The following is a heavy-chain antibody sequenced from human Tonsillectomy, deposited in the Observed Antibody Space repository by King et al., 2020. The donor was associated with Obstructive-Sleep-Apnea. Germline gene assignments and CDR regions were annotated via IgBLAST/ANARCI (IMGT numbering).Heavy chain of an antibody. CDR1: TDSISSFR. Sequence: QLQESGPGLVKPSETLSLTCSVSTDSISSFRWSWIRQPPGKGLEWIGYISDIGSTNYRPSLKSRVTISVDTSKNQFSLKLGSVTAADTAVYYCARHQNGGNSAFHYYGMDVWGQGTTVTVSS. D-gene: IGHD4-23*01. J-gene: IGHJ6*02. V-gene: IGHV4-59*08. CDR3: ARHQNGGNSAFHYYGMDV. CDR2: ISDIGST.